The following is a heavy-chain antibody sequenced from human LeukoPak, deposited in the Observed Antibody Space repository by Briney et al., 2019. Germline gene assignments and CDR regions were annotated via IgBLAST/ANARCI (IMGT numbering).Heavy chain of an antibody. CDR2: VSPNNGGT. CDR1: GYMFTGFF. J-gene: IGHJ4*02. D-gene: IGHD3-10*01. Sequence: ASVKVSCKTSGYMFTGFFIHWVRQAPGQGLEWMGSVSPNNGGTSFAQRFQGRVNMTSDTSTRTAYLQLSGLRFDDTAAYYCASLLWFGDFDYWGQGTPVTVSS. V-gene: IGHV1-2*02. CDR3: ASLLWFGDFDY.